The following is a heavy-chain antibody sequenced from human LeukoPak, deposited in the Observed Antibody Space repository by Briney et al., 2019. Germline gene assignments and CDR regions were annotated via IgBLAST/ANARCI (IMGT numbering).Heavy chain of an antibody. CDR1: GYTFTGYT. CDR3: AKDQGRGYTYGLYYFDY. Sequence: ASLKVSCEASGYTFTGYTVRSGREAPGEGGWWRGCINPVRGGTNYAQKFQGRVTVTRDTSTSTAYMEMSRLKSDDTAVYYCAKDQGRGYTYGLYYFDYWGQGTLVTASS. D-gene: IGHD5-18*01. J-gene: IGHJ4*02. V-gene: IGHV1-2*02. CDR2: INPVRGGT.